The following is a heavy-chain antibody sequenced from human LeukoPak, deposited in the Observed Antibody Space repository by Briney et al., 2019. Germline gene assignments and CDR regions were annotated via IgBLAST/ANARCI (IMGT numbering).Heavy chain of an antibody. CDR2: IRYDGSNK. V-gene: IGHV3-30*02. CDR3: AKVKSTSPTMYYFDY. Sequence: GGSLRLSCAASGFTFSSYGMHWVRQAPGKGLEWVAFIRYDGSNKYYADSVKGRFTISRDNSKNTLYLQMNSLRAEDTAVYYSAKVKSTSPTMYYFDYWGQGTLVTVSS. CDR1: GFTFSSYG. D-gene: IGHD2-2*01. J-gene: IGHJ4*02.